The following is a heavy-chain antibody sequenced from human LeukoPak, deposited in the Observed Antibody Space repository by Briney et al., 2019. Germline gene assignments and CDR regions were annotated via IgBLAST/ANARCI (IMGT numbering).Heavy chain of an antibody. V-gene: IGHV3-53*01. CDR2: IYSGGST. J-gene: IGHJ4*02. CDR1: GFTVSNNY. D-gene: IGHD3-3*01. CDR3: ARDWSHRCFDY. Sequence: PGGSLRLSCAASGFTVSNNYMSWVRQAPGKGLEWVSVIYSGGSTYYADSVKGRFTISRDNSKNTLYLPMNSLRAEDTAVYYCARDWSHRCFDYWGQGTLVTVSS.